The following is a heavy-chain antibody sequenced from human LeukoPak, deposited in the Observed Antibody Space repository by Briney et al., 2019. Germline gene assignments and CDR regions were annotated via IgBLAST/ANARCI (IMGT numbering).Heavy chain of an antibody. J-gene: IGHJ6*03. CDR1: GFTFSTYA. CDR2: IYSGGNT. CDR3: ARALHSYSYYIAV. Sequence: GGSLRLSCAASGFTFSTYAMNWVRQAPGKGLEWVSVIYSGGNTYYADSVKGRFTISRDNSKNTLHLQMNSLRAEDTGVYYCARALHSYSYYIAVWGKGTTVTVSS. D-gene: IGHD5-24*01. V-gene: IGHV3-53*01.